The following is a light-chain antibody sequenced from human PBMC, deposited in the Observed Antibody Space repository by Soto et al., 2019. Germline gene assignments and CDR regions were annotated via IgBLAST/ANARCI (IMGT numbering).Light chain of an antibody. CDR2: RAS. V-gene: IGKV4-1*01. Sequence: DIVMTQSPASLAVSLGERATINCKSSQSLLNSANDKIHLAWYQQKPGQPPKLLIWRASTRDSGVPDRFSGSGSGTDFTLTINSLQAEDVATYYWQHYFSAHLTFGGGTKVEI. CDR3: QHYFSAHLT. CDR1: QSLLNSANDKIH. J-gene: IGKJ4*01.